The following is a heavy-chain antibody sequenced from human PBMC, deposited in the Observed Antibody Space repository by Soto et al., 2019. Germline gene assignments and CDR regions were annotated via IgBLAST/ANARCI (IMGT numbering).Heavy chain of an antibody. CDR3: ARVKLQPPEKLRFLEWLMFGYYGMDV. J-gene: IGHJ6*02. Sequence: SETLSLTCAVYGGSFSGYYWSWIRQPPGKGLEWIGEINHSGSTNYNPSLKSRVTISVDTSKNQFSLKLSSVTAADTAVYYCARVKLQPPEKLRFLEWLMFGYYGMDVWGQGTTVTVSS. CDR1: GGSFSGYY. V-gene: IGHV4-34*01. CDR2: INHSGST. D-gene: IGHD3-3*01.